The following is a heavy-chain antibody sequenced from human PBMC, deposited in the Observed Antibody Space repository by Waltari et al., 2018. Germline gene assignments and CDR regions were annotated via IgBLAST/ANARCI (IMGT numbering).Heavy chain of an antibody. Sequence: QVQLVQSGAEVKKPGSSVKVSCKASGGTFSSYAISWVRQAPGQGLEGMGRIIPIFGKGNNGQKCQGRVTITADESTRTAYMELSSRRAEDTAVYDCARDGYYESSGYQYYWGQGTLVTVSS. J-gene: IGHJ4*02. D-gene: IGHD3-22*01. CDR3: ARDGYYESSGYQYY. CDR2: IIPIFGKG. CDR1: GGTFSSYA. V-gene: IGHV1-69*15.